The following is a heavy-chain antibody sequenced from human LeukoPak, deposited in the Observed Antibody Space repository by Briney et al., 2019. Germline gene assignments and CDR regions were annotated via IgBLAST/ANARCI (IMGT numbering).Heavy chain of an antibody. V-gene: IGHV1-24*01. CDR2: FDPEDGET. J-gene: IGHJ6*02. CDR1: GYTLTELS. D-gene: IGHD5-18*01. CDR3: ASITPYSYGPYYYYGMDV. Sequence: GASVKVSCKVSGYTLTELSMHWVRQAPGKGLEWMGGFDPEDGETIYAQKFQGRVTMTEDTSTDTAYMELSSLRSEDTAVYYCASITPYSYGPYYYYGMDVWGQGTTVTVSS.